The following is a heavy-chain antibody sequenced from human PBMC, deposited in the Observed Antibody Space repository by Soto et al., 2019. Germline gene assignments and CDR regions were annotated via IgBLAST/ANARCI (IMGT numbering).Heavy chain of an antibody. D-gene: IGHD3-9*01. Sequence: SETLSLTCAVYGGSFSGYYWSWIRQPPGKGLEWIGEINHSGSTNYNPSLKSRVTISVDTSKNQFSLKLSSVTAADTAVYYCARRPTYYDILTGYGYYWYFDLWGRGTLVTVSS. V-gene: IGHV4-34*01. CDR2: INHSGST. J-gene: IGHJ2*01. CDR1: GGSFSGYY. CDR3: ARRPTYYDILTGYGYYWYFDL.